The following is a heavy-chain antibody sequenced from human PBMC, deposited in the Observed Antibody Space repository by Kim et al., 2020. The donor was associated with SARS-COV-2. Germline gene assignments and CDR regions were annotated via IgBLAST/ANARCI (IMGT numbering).Heavy chain of an antibody. Sequence: SVKVSCKASGGTFSSYAISWVRQAPGQGLEWMGGIIPIFGTANYAQKFQGRVTITADESTSTAYMELSSLRSEDTAVYYCARGAYYYDSSGYYYFDYWGEGTLVTVSS. CDR3: ARGAYYYDSSGYYYFDY. D-gene: IGHD3-22*01. J-gene: IGHJ4*02. V-gene: IGHV1-69*13. CDR2: IIPIFGTA. CDR1: GGTFSSYA.